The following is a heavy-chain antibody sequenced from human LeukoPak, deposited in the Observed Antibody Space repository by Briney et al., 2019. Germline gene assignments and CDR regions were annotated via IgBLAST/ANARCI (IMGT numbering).Heavy chain of an antibody. CDR3: ARCIAVAGRTDY. Sequence: ASVKVSCKASGYTFTGYYMHWVRQAPGQGLEWMGWINPNSGGTNYAQKFQGRVTMTRDTSISTAYMELSRLRSDDTAVYYCARCIAVAGRTDYWGQGTPVTVSS. CDR1: GYTFTGYY. D-gene: IGHD6-19*01. J-gene: IGHJ4*02. CDR2: INPNSGGT. V-gene: IGHV1-2*02.